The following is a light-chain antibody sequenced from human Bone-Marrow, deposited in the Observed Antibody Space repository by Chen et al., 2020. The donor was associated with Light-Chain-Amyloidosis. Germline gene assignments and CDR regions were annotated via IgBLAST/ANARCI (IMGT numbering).Light chain of an antibody. Sequence: QPAPTQPAPGFGSPGQSITISCTGTSSDVGGDNHVSWYQQHPDKAPKLMIYEVTNRPSWVPDRFSGSKSDNTASLTISGLQTEDEADYFCSSYTITNTLVFGSGTRVTVL. CDR1: SSDVGGDNH. CDR3: SSYTITNTLV. CDR2: EVT. V-gene: IGLV2-14*01. J-gene: IGLJ1*01.